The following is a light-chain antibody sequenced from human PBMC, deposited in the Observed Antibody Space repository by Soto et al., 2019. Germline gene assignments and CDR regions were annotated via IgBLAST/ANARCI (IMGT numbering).Light chain of an antibody. J-gene: IGKJ2*01. CDR2: GVF. CDR3: HHYDGSPLT. V-gene: IGKV3-20*01. Sequence: ETVLTQSPGTVSLSPGERATLSCRTSQSVNSNYLAWYQQKPGQAPRLLIYGVFNRATGIPDRFSGSGSGTDFTLTISGLEPEDSAVYYCHHYDGSPLTFGQGTKLEIK. CDR1: QSVNSNY.